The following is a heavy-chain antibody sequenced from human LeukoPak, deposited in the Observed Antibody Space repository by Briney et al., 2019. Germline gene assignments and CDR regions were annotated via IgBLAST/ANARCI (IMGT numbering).Heavy chain of an antibody. J-gene: IGHJ4*02. CDR1: GFTFSSYA. D-gene: IGHD3-10*01. V-gene: IGHV3-23*01. CDR2: ISDSGGST. CDR3: AKVLGITMVRGVDY. Sequence: GGSLRLSCAASGFTFSSYAMSWVRQAPGKGLERVSGISDSGGSTYYADSVKGRFTISRDNSKNTLYLQMNSLRAEDTAVYYCAKVLGITMVRGVDYWGQGTLVTVSS.